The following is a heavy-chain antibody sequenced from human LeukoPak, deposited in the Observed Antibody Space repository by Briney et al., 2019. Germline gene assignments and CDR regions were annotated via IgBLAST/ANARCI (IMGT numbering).Heavy chain of an antibody. V-gene: IGHV1-2*02. CDR3: ARGTSWLQLSNFDY. D-gene: IGHD5-24*01. J-gene: IGHJ4*02. CDR2: INPNSGGT. CDR1: GYTFTGYY. Sequence: ASVRVSCKASGYTFTGYYMHWVRQAPGQGLEWMGWINPNSGGTNYAQKFQGRVTMTRDTSISTAYMELSRLRSEDTAVYYCARGTSWLQLSNFDYWGQGTLVTVSS.